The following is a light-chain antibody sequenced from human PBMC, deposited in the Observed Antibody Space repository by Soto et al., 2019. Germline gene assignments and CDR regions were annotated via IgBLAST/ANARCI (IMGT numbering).Light chain of an antibody. J-gene: IGKJ1*01. V-gene: IGKV1-5*01. CDR2: DAS. Sequence: DIQMTQSPSTLSASVGDRVTITCRASQSISRWLAWFQQKPGKAPKLLIYDASTLASGVPSRFSGSGSGTEFTLTIRGLQPDNFATYFCQVDNSFRTFGQGTEVETK. CDR1: QSISRW. CDR3: QVDNSFRT.